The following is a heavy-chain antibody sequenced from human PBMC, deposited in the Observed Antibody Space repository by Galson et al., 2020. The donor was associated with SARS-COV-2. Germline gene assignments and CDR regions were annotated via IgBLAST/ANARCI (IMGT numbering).Heavy chain of an antibody. CDR1: GFSLSTSGMC. V-gene: IGHV2-70*01. J-gene: IGHJ3*02. Sequence: SGPTLVKPTQTLTLTCTFSGFSLSTSGMCVSWIRQPPGKALEWLALIDWDDDKYYSTSLKTRLTISKDTSKNQVVLTMTNMDPVDTATYYCARLRRFWNEADAFDIWGQGTMVTVSS. CDR3: ARLRRFWNEADAFDI. CDR2: IDWDDDK. D-gene: IGHD3-3*01.